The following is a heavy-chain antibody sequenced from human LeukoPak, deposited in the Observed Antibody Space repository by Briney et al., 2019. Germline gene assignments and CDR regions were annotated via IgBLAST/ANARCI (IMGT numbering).Heavy chain of an antibody. Sequence: PSETLSLTCTVSGGSISSYYWSWIRQPAGKGLEWIGCIYISGSTNYNPSLKSRVTMSVDTSKNQFSLKLSTVTAADTAVYYCAREKIAYYDNSGRGWFDPWGQGTLVTVSS. V-gene: IGHV4-4*07. J-gene: IGHJ5*02. CDR2: IYISGST. D-gene: IGHD3-22*01. CDR3: AREKIAYYDNSGRGWFDP. CDR1: GGSISSYY.